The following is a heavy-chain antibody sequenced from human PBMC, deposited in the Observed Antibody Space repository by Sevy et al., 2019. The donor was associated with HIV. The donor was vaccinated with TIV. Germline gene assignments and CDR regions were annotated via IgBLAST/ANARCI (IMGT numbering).Heavy chain of an antibody. CDR3: ARESYDFWTGPVDYDYGMDV. CDR2: INPKSGAR. J-gene: IGHJ6*02. CDR1: GYSFSDSGYY. V-gene: IGHV1-2*02. D-gene: IGHD3-3*01. Sequence: ASVKVSCKASGYSFSDSGYYVHWVRQAPGQGLEWMGLINPKSGARKYAQKFQGRVTMTRDTSVSTANMELTRLTSDDTAVYYCARESYDFWTGPVDYDYGMDVWGQGTTVTVSS.